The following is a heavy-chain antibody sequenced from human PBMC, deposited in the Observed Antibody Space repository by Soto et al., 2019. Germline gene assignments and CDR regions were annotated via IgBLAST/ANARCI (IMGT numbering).Heavy chain of an antibody. Sequence: SETLSLTCSVSGDSISNLDYFWAWIRQPPGQALEYIGYIYKSATTYYNPSFESRVAISVDTSKSQFSLNVTSVTAADTAVYYCAREGSSSRVDYGMDVWGQGTTVTVSS. V-gene: IGHV4-30-4*01. J-gene: IGHJ6*02. D-gene: IGHD6-6*01. CDR2: IYKSATT. CDR1: GDSISNLDYF. CDR3: AREGSSSRVDYGMDV.